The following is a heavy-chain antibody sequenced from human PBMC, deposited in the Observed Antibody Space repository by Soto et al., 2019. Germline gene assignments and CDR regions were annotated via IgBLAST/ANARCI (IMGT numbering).Heavy chain of an antibody. CDR1: GFTFSSSW. CDR2: IKQDGSEK. D-gene: IGHD2-2*02. Sequence: GGSLRLSCAASGFTFSSSWMSWVRQVPGKGLEWVANIKQDGSEKYYVDSVKGRFAIARDNAKNSLYLQMNSLRAEDTAVYYCARFVVVPAAISGMDVWGQGTTVTVSS. CDR3: ARFVVVPAAISGMDV. V-gene: IGHV3-7*01. J-gene: IGHJ6*02.